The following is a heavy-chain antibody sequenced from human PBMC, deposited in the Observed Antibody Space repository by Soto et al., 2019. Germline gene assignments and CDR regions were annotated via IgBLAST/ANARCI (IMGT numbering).Heavy chain of an antibody. CDR1: GGSISSSNW. CDR2: IYHSGST. Sequence: PSETLSLTCAVSGGSISSSNWWSWVRQPPGKGLEWIGEIYHSGSTNYNPSLKSRVTISVDASKNQFSLKLSSVTAADTAVYHCARRYGGNLDYWGQGTLVTVSS. V-gene: IGHV4-4*02. CDR3: ARRYGGNLDY. J-gene: IGHJ4*02. D-gene: IGHD1-26*01.